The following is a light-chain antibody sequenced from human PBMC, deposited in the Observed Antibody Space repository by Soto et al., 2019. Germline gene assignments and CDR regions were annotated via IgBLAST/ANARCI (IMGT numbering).Light chain of an antibody. CDR2: DVS. CDR1: SSDVGGYNY. Sequence: QSALTQPSSVSGSAGESVTISCTGTSSDVGGYNYVSWYQQHPGKAPKLMIYDVSKRPSGVPDRFSGSKSGNTASLTISGLQAEDEADYYCCSYAGSYTHYVFGTGTKLTV. CDR3: CSYAGSYTHYV. V-gene: IGLV2-11*01. J-gene: IGLJ1*01.